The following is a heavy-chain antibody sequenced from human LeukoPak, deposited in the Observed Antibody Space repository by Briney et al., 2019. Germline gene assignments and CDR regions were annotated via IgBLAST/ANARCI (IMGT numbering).Heavy chain of an antibody. CDR3: AGDPYSGSYGGSYYYYMDV. Sequence: GGSLRLSCAAFSEFTFSGCYMSWIRQAPGKGLEWVSYISSSGSTIYYADSVKGRFTISRGNDKNSLYLQLNSLRVEATAIYYCAGDPYSGSYGGSYYYYMDVWDKETTVTISS. D-gene: IGHD1-26*01. J-gene: IGHJ6*03. CDR2: ISSSGSTI. CDR1: EFTFSGCY. V-gene: IGHV3-11*04.